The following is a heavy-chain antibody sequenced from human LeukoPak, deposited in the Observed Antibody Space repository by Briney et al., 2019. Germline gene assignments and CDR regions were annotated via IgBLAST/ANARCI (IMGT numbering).Heavy chain of an antibody. CDR1: GGSISSYY. CDR2: IYYSGST. D-gene: IGHD2-2*01. Sequence: PSESLSLTCTVSGGSISSYYWSWIRQPPGKGLEWIGYIYYSGSTNYNPSLKSRVTISVDTSKNQFSLKLSSVTAADTAVYYCARVVPAAMSENYYYYGMDVWGQGTTVTVSS. V-gene: IGHV4-59*12. J-gene: IGHJ6*02. CDR3: ARVVPAAMSENYYYYGMDV.